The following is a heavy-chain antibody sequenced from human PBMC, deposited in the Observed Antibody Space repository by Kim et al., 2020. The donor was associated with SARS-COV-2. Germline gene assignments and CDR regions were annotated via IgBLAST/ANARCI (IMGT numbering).Heavy chain of an antibody. CDR1: GFTFSICN. CDR2: ISSSSSYI. D-gene: IGHD1-26*01. Sequence: GGSLRLSCAASGFTFSICNMNWIRQAPGKGLEWVSSISSSSSYIYYADSLKGRFTISRDNAKNSLFLQMDSLRAEDTAVYYCVRGSEWVLGVGDYWGQGILVTVSS. J-gene: IGHJ4*02. CDR3: VRGSEWVLGVGDY. V-gene: IGHV3-21*01.